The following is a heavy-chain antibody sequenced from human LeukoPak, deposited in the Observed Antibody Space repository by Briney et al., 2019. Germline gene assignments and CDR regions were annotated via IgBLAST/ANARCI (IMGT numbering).Heavy chain of an antibody. Sequence: ASVKVSCKASGYTFTGYYMHWVRQGPGQGLEWMGWINPNSGGTNYAQKFQGRATMTRDTSISTAYMELSRLRSDDTAVYYCARAVFRPAAVDYWGQGTLVTVSS. J-gene: IGHJ4*02. CDR1: GYTFTGYY. CDR2: INPNSGGT. D-gene: IGHD2-2*01. CDR3: ARAVFRPAAVDY. V-gene: IGHV1-2*02.